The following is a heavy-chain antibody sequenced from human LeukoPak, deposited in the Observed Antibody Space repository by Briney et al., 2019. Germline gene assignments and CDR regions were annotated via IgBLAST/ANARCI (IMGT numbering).Heavy chain of an antibody. V-gene: IGHV3-21*01. CDR1: GFTFSSYS. D-gene: IGHD6-19*01. CDR3: ARDSGYSSGWYGWRTYYYYYYMDV. Sequence: GGSLRLSCAASGFTFSSYSMNWVRQAPGKGLEWVSSISSSSSYIYYADSVKGRFTISRDNAKNSLYLQMNSLRAEDTAVYYCARDSGYSSGWYGWRTYYYYYYMDVWGKGTTVTVSS. CDR2: ISSSSSYI. J-gene: IGHJ6*03.